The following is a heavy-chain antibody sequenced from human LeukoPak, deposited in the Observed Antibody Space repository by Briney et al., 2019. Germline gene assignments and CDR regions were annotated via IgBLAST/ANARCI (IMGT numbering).Heavy chain of an antibody. CDR2: INHSGST. J-gene: IGHJ4*02. CDR3: ARSGTRYGGNQREIDY. V-gene: IGHV4-34*01. D-gene: IGHD4-23*01. Sequence: PSETLSLTCAVYGGSFSGYYWSWIRQPPGKGLEWIGEINHSGSTNYNPSLKSRVTISVDTSKNQFSLKLSSVTAADTAVYYCARSGTRYGGNQREIDYWGQGTLVTVSS. CDR1: GGSFSGYY.